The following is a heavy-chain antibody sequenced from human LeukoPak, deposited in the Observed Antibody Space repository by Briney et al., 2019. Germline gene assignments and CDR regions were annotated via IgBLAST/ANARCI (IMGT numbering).Heavy chain of an antibody. Sequence: PGGSLRLSCAASGLTVSSNYMSWVRQAPGKGLEWVSVTNSGGNTYYADSVKGRFTISRDNSKNTLYLEMNGLRAEDTAVYYYARGSASDYWGQGALVTVSS. D-gene: IGHD6-25*01. CDR1: GLTVSSNY. CDR3: ARGSASDY. CDR2: TNSGGNT. J-gene: IGHJ4*02. V-gene: IGHV3-66*01.